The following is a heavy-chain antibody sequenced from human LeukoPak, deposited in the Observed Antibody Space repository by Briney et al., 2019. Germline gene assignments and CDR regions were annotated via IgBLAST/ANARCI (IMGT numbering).Heavy chain of an antibody. CDR1: GGSFSGYY. D-gene: IGHD6-13*01. V-gene: IGHV4-34*01. Sequence: SETLSLTCAVYGGSFSGYYWSWIRRPPGKGLEWIGEINHSGSTNYNPSLKSRVTISVDTSKNQFSLKLSSVTAADTAVYYCAAAGRTHLTSYYFDYWGQGTLVTVSS. CDR2: INHSGST. CDR3: AAAGRTHLTSYYFDY. J-gene: IGHJ4*02.